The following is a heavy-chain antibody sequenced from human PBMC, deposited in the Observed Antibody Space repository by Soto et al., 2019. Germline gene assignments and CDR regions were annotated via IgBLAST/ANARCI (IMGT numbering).Heavy chain of an antibody. V-gene: IGHV4-30-2*01. CDR1: GGSISSGGYS. J-gene: IGHJ4*02. D-gene: IGHD5-18*01. CDR2: IYHSGST. Sequence: SETLSLTGAVSGGSISSGGYSWSWIRQPPGKGLEWIGYIYHSGSTYYNPSLKSRVTISVDRSKNQFSLKLSSVTAADTAVYYCARASVTYYFDYWGQGTLVT. CDR3: ARASVTYYFDY.